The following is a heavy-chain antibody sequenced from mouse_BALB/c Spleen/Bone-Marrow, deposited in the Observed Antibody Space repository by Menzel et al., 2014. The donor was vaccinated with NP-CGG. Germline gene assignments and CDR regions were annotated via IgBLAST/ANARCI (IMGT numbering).Heavy chain of an antibody. J-gene: IGHJ4*01. Sequence: QVQLQQPGAELVKPGASVKLSCKASGYTFTSYWMHWVKQRPGQGLEWIGEINPSNGRTNYNEKFKSKATLTVDKSSSTAYMQLSSLTSEDSAVYYCARGGGSYYAMDYWGQATSVTVSS. CDR3: ARGGGSYYAMDY. CDR1: GYTFTSYW. D-gene: IGHD1-1*02. V-gene: IGHV1S81*02. CDR2: INPSNGRT.